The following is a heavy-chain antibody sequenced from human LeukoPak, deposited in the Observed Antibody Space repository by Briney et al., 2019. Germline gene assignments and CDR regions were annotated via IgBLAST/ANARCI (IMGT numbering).Heavy chain of an antibody. J-gene: IGHJ6*02. CDR2: IYSGGST. CDR3: ARAVGWFGEFRGMDV. V-gene: IGHV3-66*01. D-gene: IGHD3-10*01. CDR1: GFTVSSNY. Sequence: PGGSLRLSCAASGFTVSSNYMSWVRQAPGKGLEWVSVIYSGGSTYYADSVKGRFTISRDNSKNTLYLQMNSLRAEDTAVYYCARAVGWFGEFRGMDVWGQGTTVTVSS.